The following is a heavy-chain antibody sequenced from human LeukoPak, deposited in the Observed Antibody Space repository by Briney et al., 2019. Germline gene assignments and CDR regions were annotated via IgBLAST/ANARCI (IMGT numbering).Heavy chain of an antibody. J-gene: IGHJ3*02. D-gene: IGHD3-9*01. CDR1: GGTFSSYA. Sequence: SVKVSCKASGGTFSSYAISWVRQAPGQGLEWMGGIIPIFGTANYAQKFQGRVSITADESTSTAYMELSSLRSEDTAVYYCARDGAYDILTGYQLDDAFGIWGQGTMVTVSS. V-gene: IGHV1-69*13. CDR2: IIPIFGTA. CDR3: ARDGAYDILTGYQLDDAFGI.